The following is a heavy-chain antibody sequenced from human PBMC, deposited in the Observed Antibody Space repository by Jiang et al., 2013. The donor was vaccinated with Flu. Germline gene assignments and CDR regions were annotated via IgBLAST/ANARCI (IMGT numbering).Heavy chain of an antibody. D-gene: IGHD2-2*01. J-gene: IGHJ5*02. CDR1: GGSFSGHY. Sequence: VSGGSFSGHYWSWIRQPPGKGLEWVGYMYSSGSTKYNPSLKSRLSISGETSKNQFSLKLSSVTAADTAVYYCARESGSCTINGCLNWFDPWGQGLLVIVSS. CDR2: MYSSGST. CDR3: ARESGSCTINGCLNWFDP. V-gene: IGHV4-59*11.